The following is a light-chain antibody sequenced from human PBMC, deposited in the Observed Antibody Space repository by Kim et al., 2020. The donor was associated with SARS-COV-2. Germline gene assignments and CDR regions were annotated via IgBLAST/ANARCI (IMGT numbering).Light chain of an antibody. CDR1: QGINDF. V-gene: IGKV1-17*03. Sequence: ASVGDTVTITCRASQGINDFLAWFQQKPGGVPKRLIYAASNLQSGVPSRFSGSGSGTEFTLTISSLQPADFATYYCLQHYNYPYTFGQGTKVDIK. CDR3: LQHYNYPYT. J-gene: IGKJ2*01. CDR2: AAS.